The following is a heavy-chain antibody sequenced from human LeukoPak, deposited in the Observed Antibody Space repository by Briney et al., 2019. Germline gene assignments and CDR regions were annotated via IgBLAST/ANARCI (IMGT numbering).Heavy chain of an antibody. D-gene: IGHD5-18*01. J-gene: IGHJ6*03. CDR2: ISSSSSYI. Sequence: GESLKISCAASGFTFSSYSMNWVRQAPGKGLEWVSSISSSSSYIYYADSVKGRFTISRDNAKNSLYLQMNSLRAEDTAVYYCARDGYSYGPWYYYYIDVWGKGTTVTVSS. CDR1: GFTFSSYS. CDR3: ARDGYSYGPWYYYYIDV. V-gene: IGHV3-21*01.